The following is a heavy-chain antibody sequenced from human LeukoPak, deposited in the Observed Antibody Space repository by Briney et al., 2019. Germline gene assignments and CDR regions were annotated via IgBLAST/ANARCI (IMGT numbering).Heavy chain of an antibody. CDR1: GFTFSSYS. Sequence: PGGSLRLSCAASGFTFSSYSMNWVRQAPGKGLEWVSSISSSSSYIYYADSVKGRFTISRDNAKNSLYLQMNSLRAEDTAVYYCASNSGSSGAFDIWGQGTMVTVSS. D-gene: IGHD1-26*01. CDR3: ASNSGSSGAFDI. CDR2: ISSSSSYI. V-gene: IGHV3-21*01. J-gene: IGHJ3*02.